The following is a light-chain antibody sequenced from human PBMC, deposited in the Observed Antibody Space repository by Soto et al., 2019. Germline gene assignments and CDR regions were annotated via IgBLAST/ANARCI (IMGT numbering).Light chain of an antibody. CDR2: DVN. CDR1: SSDVGGYNY. J-gene: IGLJ1*01. Sequence: QSALTQPPSASGSPGQSVAISCSGSSSDVGGYNYFYWYQQHTGKAPKLMIYDVNKRPSGVPDRFSGSKSGNTASLTVSGLQAEDEDDYASSAYAGSSNVFGTGTKLTVL. V-gene: IGLV2-8*01. CDR3: SAYAGSSNV.